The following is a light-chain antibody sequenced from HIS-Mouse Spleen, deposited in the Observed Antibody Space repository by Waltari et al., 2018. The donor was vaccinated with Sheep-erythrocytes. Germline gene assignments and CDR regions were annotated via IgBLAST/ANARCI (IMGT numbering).Light chain of an antibody. J-gene: IGKJ4*01. CDR2: WAS. V-gene: IGKV4-1*01. Sequence: DIVMTQSPDSLAVSRGERATINCKSSPSVLYSSNNKNYLAWYQQKPGQPPKLLIYWASTRESGVPDRFSGSGSGTDFTLTISSLQAEDVAVYYCQQYYSTLTFGGGTKVEIK. CDR3: QQYYSTLT. CDR1: PSVLYSSNNKNY.